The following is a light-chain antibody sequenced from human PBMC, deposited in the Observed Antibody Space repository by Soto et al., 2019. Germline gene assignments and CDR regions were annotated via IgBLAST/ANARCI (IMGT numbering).Light chain of an antibody. Sequence: QSVLTQPPSVSGAPGQRVTISCNGSSSNIGAGYDVHWYQQLPGTAPKLLIYGNSKRPSGVPDRFSGSKSGTSASLAITELHADDEADYYSQSYDSSVTLRVFGTGTKLTVL. CDR1: SSNIGAGYD. J-gene: IGLJ1*01. CDR3: QSYDSSVTLRV. V-gene: IGLV1-40*01. CDR2: GNS.